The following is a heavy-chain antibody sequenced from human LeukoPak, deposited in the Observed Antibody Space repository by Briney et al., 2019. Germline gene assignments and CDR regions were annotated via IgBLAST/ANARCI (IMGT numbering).Heavy chain of an antibody. Sequence: SETLSLTCSASGGSITNFFWTWIRQPAGKGLEYIGRIYASGSIDYNPSLKSRVTMSVDTSNNQFSLNLTSVTAADTALYFCARSARFNYFYMDVWGKGTSVTVSS. CDR3: ARSARFNYFYMDV. CDR1: GGSITNFF. V-gene: IGHV4-4*07. CDR2: IYASGSI. J-gene: IGHJ6*03. D-gene: IGHD2-15*01.